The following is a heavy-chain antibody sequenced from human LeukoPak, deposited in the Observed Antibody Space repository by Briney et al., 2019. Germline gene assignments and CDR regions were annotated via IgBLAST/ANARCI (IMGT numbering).Heavy chain of an antibody. CDR3: ATSGYVAFDAFDI. CDR1: GFTFDDYA. D-gene: IGHD5-12*01. Sequence: HPGRSMRLSCAASGFTFDDYAMHWVRQAPGKGLEWVSGISWNSGSIGYADSVKGRFTISRDNAKNSLYLQMNSLRAEDTAVYYCATSGYVAFDAFDIWGQGTMVTVSS. CDR2: ISWNSGSI. V-gene: IGHV3-9*01. J-gene: IGHJ3*02.